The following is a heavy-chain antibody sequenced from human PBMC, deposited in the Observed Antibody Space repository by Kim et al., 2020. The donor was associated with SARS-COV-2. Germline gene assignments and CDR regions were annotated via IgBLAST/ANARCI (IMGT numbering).Heavy chain of an antibody. V-gene: IGHV3-48*02. CDR3: ATDPFCSHYTYYG. J-gene: IGHJ6*01. CDR2: IDGGSVYI. Sequence: GGSLRLSCATSGFTFRSNSMHWVRQAPGKGLEWISFIDGGSVYIKYADSVKGRFTISRDNAKNSLHLQMNNLRDEDTAVYYCATDPFCSHYTYYG. D-gene: IGHD3-10*01. CDR1: GFTFRSNS.